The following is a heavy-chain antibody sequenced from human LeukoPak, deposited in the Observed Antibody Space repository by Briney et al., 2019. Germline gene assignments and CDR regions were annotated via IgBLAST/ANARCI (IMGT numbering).Heavy chain of an antibody. J-gene: IGHJ3*02. CDR3: AREHAGVSAFDI. CDR2: ISNSGSII. CDR1: GFTFSDYY. Sequence: GGSLRLSCAASGFTFSDYYMSWIRQAPGKGLEWVSYISNSGSIIKYADSVKGRFTISRDNAKNSLYLQMSSLRAEDTAVYYCAREHAGVSAFDIWGQGTLVTVSS. V-gene: IGHV3-11*01. D-gene: IGHD3-10*01.